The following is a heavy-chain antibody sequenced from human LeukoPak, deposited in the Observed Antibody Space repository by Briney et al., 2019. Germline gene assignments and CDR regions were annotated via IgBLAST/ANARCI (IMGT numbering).Heavy chain of an antibody. CDR2: ISPNSGGT. Sequence: WASVKVSCKASGYYFTGFFMHWVRQAPGQGLEWMGWISPNSGGTNYAQKFQGRVTMTRDTSISTAYMELNRLTSDDTAVYYGARDGNFDIWGQGTVVTVSS. CDR3: ARDGNFDI. V-gene: IGHV1-2*02. D-gene: IGHD4-23*01. CDR1: GYYFTGFF. J-gene: IGHJ3*02.